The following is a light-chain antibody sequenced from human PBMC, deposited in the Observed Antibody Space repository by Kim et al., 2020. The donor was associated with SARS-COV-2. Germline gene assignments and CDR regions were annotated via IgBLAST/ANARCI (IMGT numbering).Light chain of an antibody. CDR3: CSYAGSSPRGYV. J-gene: IGLJ1*01. CDR2: EVS. V-gene: IGLV2-23*02. CDR1: SSDVGSYNL. Sequence: QSALTQPASVSGSPGQSITISCTGTSSDVGSYNLVSWYQQHPGKAPKLMIYEVSKRPSGVSNRFSGSKSGNTASLTISGLQAEDEADYYCCSYAGSSPRGYVFGTGTKVTVL.